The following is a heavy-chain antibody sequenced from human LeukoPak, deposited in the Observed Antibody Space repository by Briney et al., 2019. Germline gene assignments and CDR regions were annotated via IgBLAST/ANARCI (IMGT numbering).Heavy chain of an antibody. CDR2: ISSNGGST. Sequence: PGGSLRLSCSASGLTFSSYAMHWVRQAPGKGLEYVSAISSNGGSTYYADSVKGRFSISRDNSKNKLYLQMGSLRAEDTAVYYCVKGHSSGWYWFDPWGQGTLVTVST. CDR3: VKGHSSGWYWFDP. V-gene: IGHV3-64D*06. D-gene: IGHD6-19*01. J-gene: IGHJ5*02. CDR1: GLTFSSYA.